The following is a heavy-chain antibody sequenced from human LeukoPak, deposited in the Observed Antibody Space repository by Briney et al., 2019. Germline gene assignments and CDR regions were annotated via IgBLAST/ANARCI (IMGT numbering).Heavy chain of an antibody. CDR1: GYSFTSYW. J-gene: IGHJ3*02. D-gene: IGHD2-15*01. V-gene: IGHV5-51*01. CDR3: ATWPGGSCYGDAFDI. Sequence: GESLKISCKGSGYSFTSYWIGWVRQMPGKGLEWMGIIYPGDSDTRYSPSFQGQVTISADKSISTAYLQWSSLKASDTAMYYCATWPGGSCYGDAFDIWGQGTMVTVSS. CDR2: IYPGDSDT.